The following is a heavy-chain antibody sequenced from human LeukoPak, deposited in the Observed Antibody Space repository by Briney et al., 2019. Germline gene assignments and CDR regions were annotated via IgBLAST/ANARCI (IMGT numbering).Heavy chain of an antibody. D-gene: IGHD2-15*01. J-gene: IGHJ4*02. CDR3: AKSRDIVVVVAATPVDY. CDR2: ISYDGSNK. CDR1: GFTFSSYG. Sequence: GGSLRLSCAASGFTFSSYGMHWVRQAPGKGLEWVAVISYDGSNKYYADSVKGRFTISRDNSKNTLYLQMNCLRAEDTAVYYCAKSRDIVVVVAATPVDYWGQGTLVTVSS. V-gene: IGHV3-30*18.